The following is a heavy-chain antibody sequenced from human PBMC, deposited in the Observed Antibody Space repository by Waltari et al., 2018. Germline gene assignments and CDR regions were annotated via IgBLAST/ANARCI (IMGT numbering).Heavy chain of an antibody. CDR2: INPNSGGT. Sequence: QVQLVQSGAEVKKPGASVKVSCKASGYTFTGYYMHWVRPAPGQGLEWMGWINPNSGGTNYAQKFQGRVTMTRDTSISTAYMELSRLRSDDTAVYYCARDTLAAAGTTPTHYWGQGTLVTVSS. V-gene: IGHV1-2*02. D-gene: IGHD6-13*01. J-gene: IGHJ4*02. CDR1: GYTFTGYY. CDR3: ARDTLAAAGTTPTHY.